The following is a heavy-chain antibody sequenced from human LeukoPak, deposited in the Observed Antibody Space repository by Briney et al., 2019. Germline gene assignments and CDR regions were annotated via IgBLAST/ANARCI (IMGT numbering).Heavy chain of an antibody. J-gene: IGHJ4*02. CDR3: ASRPADTTWYGVFDY. V-gene: IGHV4-59*11. CDR1: GASIDSHY. CDR2: VFNGGST. D-gene: IGHD3-10*01. Sequence: PSETLSLTCSVSGASIDSHYWSWIRQSPGKGLEWIGYVFNGGSTNYNPSLNSRVTMSLDTSRAQFSLRLSSVTAADTAIYYCASRPADTTWYGVFDYWSQGTLVTFSS.